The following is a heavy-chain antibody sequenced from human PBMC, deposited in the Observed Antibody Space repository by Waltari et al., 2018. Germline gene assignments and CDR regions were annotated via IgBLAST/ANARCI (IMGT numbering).Heavy chain of an antibody. D-gene: IGHD6-19*01. J-gene: IGHJ6*02. CDR3: ARDSGSGWSLYYYYGMDV. V-gene: IGHV3-30*01. CDR1: GFTFGSYA. CDR2: LSYDGSNK. Sequence: QVHLVESGGGVVQPGWSLRLSCTVSGFTFGSYAMHWVRQAPGKGLEWVAVLSYDGSNKYYADSVMGRFTISRDNSDNTLYLQMNSLRAEDTAVYYCARDSGSGWSLYYYYGMDVWGQGTTVTVSS.